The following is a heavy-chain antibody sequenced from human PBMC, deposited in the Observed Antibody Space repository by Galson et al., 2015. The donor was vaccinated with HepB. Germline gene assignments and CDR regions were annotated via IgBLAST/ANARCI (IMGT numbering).Heavy chain of an antibody. CDR1: GFTFNNYG. J-gene: IGHJ3*02. CDR3: VRGGGNSVEYAFDM. CDR2: IWFDGSYK. D-gene: IGHD4-23*01. Sequence: SLRLSCAASGFTFNNYGMHWVRQAPGKGLEWVAVIWFDGSYKYYADSVKGRFTISRDNSKNTQYLQMNSLRAEDTAVYYCVRGGGNSVEYAFDMWGQGTVVTVSS. V-gene: IGHV3-33*01.